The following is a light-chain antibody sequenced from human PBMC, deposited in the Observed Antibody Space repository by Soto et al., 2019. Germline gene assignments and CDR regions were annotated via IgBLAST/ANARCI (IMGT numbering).Light chain of an antibody. CDR2: DAS. CDR3: QQCSFSPRT. J-gene: IGKJ1*01. V-gene: IGKV3-20*01. CDR1: QSVTNNY. Sequence: EIVLAQSPRSLSLFPGERATRSYPPNQSVTNNYLDCFQQKPGQAPRLLIYDASISADGIPDSFSGSGSETDFTLTLSRLEHDDSAVYYCQQCSFSPRTFGQGTKVDIK.